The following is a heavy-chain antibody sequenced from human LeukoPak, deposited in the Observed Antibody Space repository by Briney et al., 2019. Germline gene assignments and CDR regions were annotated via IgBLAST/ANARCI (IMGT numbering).Heavy chain of an antibody. Sequence: GGSLRLSCVGSGFTFNSYSMNWVRQAPGKGLEWLSYISSSSSTIYYADSVKGRFTISRDYAKNSLYLQMNSLRAEDTAVYYCAREGRSGSYLGRFDPWGQGTLVTVSS. CDR3: AREGRSGSYLGRFDP. J-gene: IGHJ5*02. CDR1: GFTFNSYS. CDR2: ISSSSSTI. V-gene: IGHV3-48*01. D-gene: IGHD1-26*01.